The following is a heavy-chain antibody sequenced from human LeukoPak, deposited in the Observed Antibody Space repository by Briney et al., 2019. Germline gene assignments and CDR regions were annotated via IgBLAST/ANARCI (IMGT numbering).Heavy chain of an antibody. Sequence: ASVKVSCKVSGYTLTELSMHWVRQAPGNGLEWRGGFDPEDGETIYAQKFQRRVTMTEDTSTDTAYMELSSLRSEDTAVYYCATCRDLRCCDAFDIGGQGTMVTVSS. CDR2: FDPEDGET. J-gene: IGHJ3*02. D-gene: IGHD4-17*01. CDR1: GYTLTELS. CDR3: ATCRDLRCCDAFDI. V-gene: IGHV1-24*01.